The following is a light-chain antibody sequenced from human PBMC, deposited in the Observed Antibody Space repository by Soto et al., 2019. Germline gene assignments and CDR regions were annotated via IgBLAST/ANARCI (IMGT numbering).Light chain of an antibody. CDR1: QSVSSD. J-gene: IGKJ1*01. CDR3: QQYNNWPPWT. V-gene: IGKV3-15*01. CDR2: GAS. Sequence: EIVMTQSPATLSVSPGERATLSCRASQSVSSDLAWYQQKPGQAPRLLIYGASTRATDIPARFSGSGSGTEFTLTISSLQSADFAVYYCQQYNNWPPWTFGQGTKVEIK.